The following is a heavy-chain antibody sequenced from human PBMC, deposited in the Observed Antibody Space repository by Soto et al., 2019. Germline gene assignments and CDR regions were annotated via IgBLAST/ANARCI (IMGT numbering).Heavy chain of an antibody. Sequence: SETLSLTCTVSSDSMNSGGYYWSWIRQHPGKGLEWIGYIYSNGDTYYNPSLKSRVTISVDTSKNQFSLNLTSVTAADTAVYYCARRGGSSSGYYYYAMDVWGQGTTVTVSS. J-gene: IGHJ6*02. CDR3: ARRGGSSSGYYYYAMDV. CDR1: SDSMNSGGYY. D-gene: IGHD6-6*01. V-gene: IGHV4-31*03. CDR2: IYSNGDT.